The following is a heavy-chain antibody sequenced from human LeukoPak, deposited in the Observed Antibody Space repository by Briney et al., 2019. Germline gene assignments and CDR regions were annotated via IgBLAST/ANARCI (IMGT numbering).Heavy chain of an antibody. Sequence: SETLSLTCDVSWLSIRGAYYWGWLRQPPGKGLEWIGSIYHSGSTYYNTSLKSRVTITVDTSKNQFSLKACSLPAAHTAVYYSARNSTGWYFDSWGHGTLVTVSS. CDR1: WLSIRGAYY. V-gene: IGHV4-38-2*01. CDR2: IYHSGST. J-gene: IGHJ4*01. CDR3: ARNSTGWYFDS. D-gene: IGHD6-19*01.